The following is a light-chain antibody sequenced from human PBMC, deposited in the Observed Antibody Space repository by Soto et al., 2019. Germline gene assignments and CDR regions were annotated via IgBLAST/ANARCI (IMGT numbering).Light chain of an antibody. CDR3: CSYAGSSTFDVV. J-gene: IGLJ2*01. V-gene: IGLV2-23*03. Sequence: QSVLTQPASVSGSPGQSITISCTGTSSDVGSYNLVSWYQQHPGKAPKLMIYEGSKPPSGVSNRFSGSKSGNTASLTISGLQAEDEADYYCCSYAGSSTFDVVFGGGTKVTVL. CDR2: EGS. CDR1: SSDVGSYNL.